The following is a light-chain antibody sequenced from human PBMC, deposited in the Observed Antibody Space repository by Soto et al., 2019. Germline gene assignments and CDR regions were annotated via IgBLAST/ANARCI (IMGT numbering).Light chain of an antibody. Sequence: QSVLTRPPSASGTPGQRVTISCSGSSSNIGSNTVNWYQQLPGMAPKLLIYGNNQRPSGVPDRFSGSKSGTSASLAISGLQSADEAEYYCAAWDDSLNGYVFATGTKVTVL. V-gene: IGLV1-44*01. CDR1: SSNIGSNT. CDR3: AAWDDSLNGYV. CDR2: GNN. J-gene: IGLJ1*01.